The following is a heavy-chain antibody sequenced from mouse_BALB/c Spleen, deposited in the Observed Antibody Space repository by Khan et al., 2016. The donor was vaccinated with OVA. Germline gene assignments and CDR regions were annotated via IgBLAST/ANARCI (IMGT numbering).Heavy chain of an antibody. CDR2: IYPGTGST. CDR3: TRVGDDNHSMDY. Sequence: QVQLQQSGAELMRPGASVKLSCKTSGYIFTSYWIHWVTQRSGQGLEWIARIYPGTGSTYYNEQFKGKATLTADKSSSTAYMQLSSLKSEVSAVYFCTRVGDDNHSMDYWGQGTSVTVSA. CDR1: GYIFTSYW. V-gene: IGHV1S132*01. J-gene: IGHJ4*01. D-gene: IGHD1-3*01.